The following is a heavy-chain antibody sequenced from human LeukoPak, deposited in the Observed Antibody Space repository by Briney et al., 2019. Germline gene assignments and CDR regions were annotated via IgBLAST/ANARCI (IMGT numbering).Heavy chain of an antibody. V-gene: IGHV3-48*03. CDR3: ARAPGSYGVR. CDR2: ISSSGSTI. J-gene: IGHJ4*02. CDR1: GFTFSSYE. D-gene: IGHD4-17*01. Sequence: GGSLRLSCAASGFTFSSYEMNWVRQAPGKGLEWVSYISSSGSTIYYADSVKGRFTISGDNAKNSLYLQMNSLRVEDTAVYYCARAPGSYGVRWGQGTLVTVSS.